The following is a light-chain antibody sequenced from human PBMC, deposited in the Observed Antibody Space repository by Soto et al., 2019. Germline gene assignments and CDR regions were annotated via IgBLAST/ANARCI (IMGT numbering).Light chain of an antibody. Sequence: DIQMTQSPSSLSASVVDRVTITCQASQDISNYLNWYQQNPGKAPKLLIYDASNLETGVPSRFSGSGSVTDFTFTISSLQPDDIAKSYCQQDDNLPLTFGGGTKVEIK. CDR2: DAS. CDR3: QQDDNLPLT. V-gene: IGKV1-33*01. J-gene: IGKJ4*01. CDR1: QDISNY.